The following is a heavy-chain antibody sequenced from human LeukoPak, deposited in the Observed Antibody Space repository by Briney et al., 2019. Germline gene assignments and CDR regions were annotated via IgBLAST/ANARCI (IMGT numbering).Heavy chain of an antibody. D-gene: IGHD2-2*01. J-gene: IGHJ6*03. Sequence: GESLKISCKGSGYSFATHWIGWVRQMPGKGLEWMGITYPGDSDTRYSPSFQGQATILADKSISTAYLQWGSLKASDTATYYCARGGRGSCTSTSCYTNYMDVWDKGTTVTVSS. CDR3: ARGGRGSCTSTSCYTNYMDV. CDR2: TYPGDSDT. CDR1: GYSFATHW. V-gene: IGHV5-51*01.